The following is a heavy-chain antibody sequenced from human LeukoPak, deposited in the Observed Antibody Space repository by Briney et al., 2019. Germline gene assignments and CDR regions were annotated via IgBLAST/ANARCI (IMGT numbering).Heavy chain of an antibody. CDR2: ISSSGSTI. J-gene: IGHJ4*02. V-gene: IGHV3-11*01. CDR1: GFTFSDYY. CDR3: ARPPLLASGYDPIDY. Sequence: GGSLRLSCAASGFTFSDYYMSWIRQAPGKGLEWVSYISSSGSTIYYADSVKGRFTISRDNAKNSLYLQMNSLRAEDTAVYYCARPPLLASGYDPIDYWGQGTLVTVSS. D-gene: IGHD5-12*01.